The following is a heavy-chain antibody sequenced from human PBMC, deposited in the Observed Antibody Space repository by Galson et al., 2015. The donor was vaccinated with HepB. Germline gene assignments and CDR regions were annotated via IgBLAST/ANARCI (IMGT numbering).Heavy chain of an antibody. CDR2: ISGSGGST. D-gene: IGHD2-2*01. CDR1: GFTFSSYA. V-gene: IGHV3-23*01. CDR3: AKDSGWDIVVVPAAPSFDP. J-gene: IGHJ5*02. Sequence: SLRLSCAASGFTFSSYAMSWVRQAPGKGLEWVSAISGSGGSTYYADSVKGRFTISRDNSKNTLYLQMNSLRAEDTAVYYCAKDSGWDIVVVPAAPSFDPWGQGTLVTVSS.